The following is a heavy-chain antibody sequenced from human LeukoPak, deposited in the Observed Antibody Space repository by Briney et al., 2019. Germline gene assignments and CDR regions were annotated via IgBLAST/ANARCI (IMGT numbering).Heavy chain of an antibody. CDR2: IYYTGST. CDR1: GDSITSSSYY. Sequence: PSETLSLTCTVSGDSITSSSYYWGWIRQPPGKGLEWIGSIYYTGSTYYNPCLKSRVTMSVDTSKNQFSLKLSSVTAADTAVYYCARPGGYDSSGYYEYYFDYWGQGTLATVSS. V-gene: IGHV4-39*01. J-gene: IGHJ4*02. D-gene: IGHD3-22*01. CDR3: ARPGGYDSSGYYEYYFDY.